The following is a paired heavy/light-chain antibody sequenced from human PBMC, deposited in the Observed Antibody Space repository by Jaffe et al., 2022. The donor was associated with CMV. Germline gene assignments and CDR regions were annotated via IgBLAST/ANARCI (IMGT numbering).Heavy chain of an antibody. CDR2: IRSRANSYAT. J-gene: IGHJ4*02. CDR3: RRGTSSDY. Sequence: EVQLVESGGTLVQPGGSLKLSCAASGFTFSGSAMHWVRQASGKGLEWVGRIRSRANSYATAYAASVKGRFTISRDDSKNTAYLQMNSLKTEDTAVYYCRRGTSSDYWGQGTLVTVSS. CDR1: GFTFSGSA. D-gene: IGHD3-16*01. V-gene: IGHV3-73*01.
Light chain of an antibody. CDR2: AAS. J-gene: IGKJ3*01. V-gene: IGKV1-39*01. Sequence: DIQMTQSPSSLSASVGDRVTITCRASQSISNYLNWYQQKPGKAPKLLIDAASRLQSGVPSRFSGSGSGTEFALTISSLQPEDFATYYCQQSYSAPEAFGPGTKVDIK. CDR3: QQSYSAPEA. CDR1: QSISNY.